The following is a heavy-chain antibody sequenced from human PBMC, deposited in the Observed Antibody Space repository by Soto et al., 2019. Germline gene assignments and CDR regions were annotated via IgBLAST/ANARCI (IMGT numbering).Heavy chain of an antibody. Sequence: QVQLVQSGAEVKKPGASVKVSCKASGYTFTGYYMHWVRQAPGQGLEWMGWINPNSGGTNYAQQFQGWVTMTRDTSISTAYMELSRLRSDDTAVYYCARDLGKYCSGGSCYSGYFDYWGQGTLVTVSS. CDR2: INPNSGGT. V-gene: IGHV1-2*04. D-gene: IGHD2-15*01. CDR3: ARDLGKYCSGGSCYSGYFDY. CDR1: GYTFTGYY. J-gene: IGHJ4*02.